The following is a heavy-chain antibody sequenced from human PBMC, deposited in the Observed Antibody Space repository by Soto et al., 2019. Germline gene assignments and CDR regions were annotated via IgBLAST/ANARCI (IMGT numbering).Heavy chain of an antibody. J-gene: IGHJ3*02. V-gene: IGHV3-33*01. CDR1: GFDFSRYV. CDR2: IFYDGSNK. CDR3: ARRYGDYDAFDI. Sequence: QVQLVESGGGVVPPGRSLRLSCAASGFDFSRYVMYWVRQAPGKGLEWVAVIFYDGSNKNFAESVKGRFTISRDNSSNTLYLQMNSLRTEDTAVYYCARRYGDYDAFDIWGQGTMVTVSS. D-gene: IGHD4-17*01.